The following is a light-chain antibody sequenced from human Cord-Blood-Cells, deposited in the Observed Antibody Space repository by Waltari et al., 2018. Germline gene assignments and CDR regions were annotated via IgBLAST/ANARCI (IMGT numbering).Light chain of an antibody. Sequence: EIVLTQSPATLSLSPGERATLSCRASQSVSSYLAWYQQKPGQAPRLLIYDASNRATGIPARFSGSGSATDFTLTISSQEPEDSAVYYCQQRSNWLTFGGGTKVEIK. CDR1: QSVSSY. J-gene: IGKJ4*01. CDR3: QQRSNWLT. CDR2: DAS. V-gene: IGKV3-11*01.